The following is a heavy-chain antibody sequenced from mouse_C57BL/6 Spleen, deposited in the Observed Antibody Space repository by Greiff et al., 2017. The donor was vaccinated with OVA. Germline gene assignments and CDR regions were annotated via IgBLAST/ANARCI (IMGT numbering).Heavy chain of an antibody. J-gene: IGHJ3*01. CDR3: ARWDDYGPPFAY. V-gene: IGHV1-9*01. D-gene: IGHD2-4*01. CDR2: ILPGSGST. CDR1: GYTFTGYW. Sequence: QVQLQQSGAELMKPGASVKLSCKATGYTFTGYWIEWVKQRPGHGLEWIGEILPGSGSTHYNEKFKGKATFNADTSSNTAYLQLSSLTTEDSAIYSGARWDDYGPPFAYWGQGTLVTVSA.